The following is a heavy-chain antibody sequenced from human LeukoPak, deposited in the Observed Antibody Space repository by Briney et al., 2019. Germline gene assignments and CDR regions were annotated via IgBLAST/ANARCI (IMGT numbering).Heavy chain of an antibody. CDR2: INPSGGST. CDR3: ARVGNYYDSSGYYVPTRWILDY. Sequence: ASVKVSCKASGYTFTSYYMHWVRQAPGQGLEWMGMINPSGGSTSYAQKFQGRVTMTRDTSTSTVYMELSSLRSEDTAVYYCARVGNYYDSSGYYVPTRWILDYWGQGTLVTVSS. V-gene: IGHV1-46*01. CDR1: GYTFTSYY. D-gene: IGHD3-22*01. J-gene: IGHJ4*02.